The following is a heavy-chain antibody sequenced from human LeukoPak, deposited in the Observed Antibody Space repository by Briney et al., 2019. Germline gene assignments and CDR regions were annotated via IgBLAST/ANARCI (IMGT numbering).Heavy chain of an antibody. J-gene: IGHJ3*02. CDR1: GFTFSDYG. V-gene: IGHV3-30*02. CDR3: AKSSDYYDSRGGAFDI. D-gene: IGHD3-22*01. Sequence: PGGSLRLSCAASGFTFSDYGMHWVRQAPGKGLEWVAFIRYDGSNKYCADSVKGRFTISRDNSKNTLYLQMNSLRAEDTAVYYCAKSSDYYDSRGGAFDIWGQGTMVTVSS. CDR2: IRYDGSNK.